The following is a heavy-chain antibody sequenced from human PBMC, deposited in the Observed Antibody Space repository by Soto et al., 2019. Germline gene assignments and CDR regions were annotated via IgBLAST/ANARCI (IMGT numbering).Heavy chain of an antibody. CDR2: IWYDGSNK. CDR1: GFTFSSYG. J-gene: IGHJ6*02. CDR3: ARDGYYGSGIGDLYGMDV. Sequence: GGSLRLSCAASGFTFSSYGMHWVRQAPGKGLEWVAVIWYDGSNKYYADSVKGRFTISRDNSKNTLYLQMNSLRAEDTAVYYCARDGYYGSGIGDLYGMDVWGQGTTVTVSS. V-gene: IGHV3-33*01. D-gene: IGHD3-10*01.